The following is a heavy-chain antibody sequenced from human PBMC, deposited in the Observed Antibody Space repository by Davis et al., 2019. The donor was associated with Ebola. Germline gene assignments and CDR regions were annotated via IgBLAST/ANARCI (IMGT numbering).Heavy chain of an antibody. CDR2: IWYDGSSK. V-gene: IGHV3-33*01. CDR3: ARVKGELWFGEFDP. Sequence: PGGSLRLSCAASGFTFSSHGMHWVRQAPGKGLEWVAVIWYDGSSKYYADSVKGRFTISRDNSKNTLYLQMNSLRAEDTAVYYCARVKGELWFGEFDPWGQGTLVTVSS. J-gene: IGHJ5*02. CDR1: GFTFSSHG. D-gene: IGHD3-10*01.